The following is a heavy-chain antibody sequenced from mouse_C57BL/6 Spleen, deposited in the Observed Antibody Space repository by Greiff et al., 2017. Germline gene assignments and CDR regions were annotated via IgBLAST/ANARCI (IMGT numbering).Heavy chain of an antibody. CDR2: IDPSDSET. CDR3: ARDLYDGYYGYAMDY. Sequence: QVQLQQPGAELVRPGFSVKLSCKASGYTFTSYWMHWVKQRPIQGLEWIGNIDPSDSETHYNQKFKDKATLTVDKSSSTAYMQLSSLTSEDSAVYYCARDLYDGYYGYAMDYWGQGTSVTVSS. D-gene: IGHD2-3*01. CDR1: GYTFTSYW. V-gene: IGHV1-52*01. J-gene: IGHJ4*01.